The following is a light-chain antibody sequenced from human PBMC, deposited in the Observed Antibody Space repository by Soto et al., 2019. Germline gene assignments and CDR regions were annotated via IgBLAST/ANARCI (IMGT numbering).Light chain of an antibody. CDR1: QNILYSSNNKNY. CDR3: QQYYSTPPYT. Sequence: DIVMTQSPDSLAVSLGERATINCKSSQNILYSSNNKNYLAWYRQKPGQPPKLLIYWASVRESGVPDRISGSGSWTDFTPTISSLQAEDVAVYYCQQYYSTPPYTFGQGTKLEIK. J-gene: IGKJ2*01. V-gene: IGKV4-1*01. CDR2: WAS.